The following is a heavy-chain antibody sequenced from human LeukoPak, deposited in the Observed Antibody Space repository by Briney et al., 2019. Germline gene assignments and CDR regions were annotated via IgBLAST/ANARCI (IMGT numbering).Heavy chain of an antibody. V-gene: IGHV4-59*01. Sequence: SETLSLTCTVSGGSISSYYWSWIRQPPGKGLEWIGYIYYSGSTNYNPSLKSRVTISVDTSKNQFSLKLSSVTAADTAVYYCARAYCYDSSGSTHWYFDLWGRGTLVTVSS. J-gene: IGHJ2*01. CDR1: GGSISSYY. CDR3: ARAYCYDSSGSTHWYFDL. D-gene: IGHD3-22*01. CDR2: IYYSGST.